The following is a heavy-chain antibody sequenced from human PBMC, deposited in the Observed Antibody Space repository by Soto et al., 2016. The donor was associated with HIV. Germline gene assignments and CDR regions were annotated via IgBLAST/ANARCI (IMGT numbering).Heavy chain of an antibody. CDR3: ARGSGFGELLSPLDY. V-gene: IGHV3-13*04. J-gene: IGHJ4*02. Sequence: EVQLVESGGGLVQPGGSLRLSCAASGFSLSSYDMHWVRQATGKGLEWVSTIGTAGDTYYPGSVKGRFTISRENAKNSLYLQMNSLRAGDTAVYYCARGSGFGELLSPLDYWGQGTLVTVSS. D-gene: IGHD3-10*01. CDR1: GFSLSSYD. CDR2: IGTAGDT.